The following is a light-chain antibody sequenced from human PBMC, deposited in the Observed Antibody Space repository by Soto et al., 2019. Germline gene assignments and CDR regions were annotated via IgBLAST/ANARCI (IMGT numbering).Light chain of an antibody. CDR2: SNN. Sequence: QAVLTQPPSVSGTPGQRITISCSGSTSNVGTEHVYWYQQVPGTAPRLLIYSNNQRPSGVPDRFSASKSGTSASLAVSGLRSEDEAHYYCAASDDGLNRHVFGTGTNLTVL. V-gene: IGLV1-47*02. CDR1: TSNVGTEH. CDR3: AASDDGLNRHV. J-gene: IGLJ1*01.